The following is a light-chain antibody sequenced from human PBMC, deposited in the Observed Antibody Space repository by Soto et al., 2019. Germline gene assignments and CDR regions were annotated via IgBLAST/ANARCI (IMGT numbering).Light chain of an antibody. CDR2: GAS. Sequence: VLTQSPATLSLSPGERATLSCMASENVRTFVDWYQQKPGQAPRLLIYGASNRATGIPARFSGSGSGTDFTLTISDLEPEDFAVYYCQQHSHWPPWTFGQGTKVDIK. J-gene: IGKJ1*01. CDR3: QQHSHWPPWT. CDR1: ENVRTF. V-gene: IGKV3-11*01.